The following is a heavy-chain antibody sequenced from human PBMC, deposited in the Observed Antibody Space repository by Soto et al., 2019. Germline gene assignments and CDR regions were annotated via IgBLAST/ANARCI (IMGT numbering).Heavy chain of an antibody. Sequence: SETLSLTCAVYGGSFSGYYWSWIRQPPGKGLEWIGEINHSGSTNYNPSLKSRVTISVDTSKNQFSLKLSSVTAADTAVYYCARKRVVPAARGDFDYWGQGTLVTGSS. V-gene: IGHV4-34*01. CDR1: GGSFSGYY. J-gene: IGHJ4*02. CDR2: INHSGST. D-gene: IGHD2-2*01. CDR3: ARKRVVPAARGDFDY.